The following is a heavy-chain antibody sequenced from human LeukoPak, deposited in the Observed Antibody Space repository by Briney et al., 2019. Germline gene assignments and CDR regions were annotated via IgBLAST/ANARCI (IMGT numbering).Heavy chain of an antibody. Sequence: GGSLRLSCAASGFDFSSNWMHWVRHAPGQGLVWVSRIKGDGISTNYADSVKGRFTISRDIAKNTLYLQMNSLRAEDTGVYYCAKSLTYYHENSDSIWGQGTLVTVSS. CDR1: GFDFSSNW. J-gene: IGHJ4*02. CDR2: IKGDGIST. V-gene: IGHV3-74*01. D-gene: IGHD3-22*01. CDR3: AKSLTYYHENSDSI.